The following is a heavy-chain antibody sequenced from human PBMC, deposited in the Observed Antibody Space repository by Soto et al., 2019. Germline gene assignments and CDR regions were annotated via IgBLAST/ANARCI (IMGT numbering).Heavy chain of an antibody. CDR2: INPNSGGT. D-gene: IGHD6-19*01. Sequence: ASVNLSSKASGSSCTGYDMHWVRQAPGQGLEWMGWINPNSGGTNYAQKFQGWVTMTRDTSISTAYTELSRLRSDDTAVYYCARDPIAVAGTPYYYYYGMDVWGQGTTVTVSS. CDR3: ARDPIAVAGTPYYYYYGMDV. CDR1: GSSCTGYD. J-gene: IGHJ6*02. V-gene: IGHV1-2*04.